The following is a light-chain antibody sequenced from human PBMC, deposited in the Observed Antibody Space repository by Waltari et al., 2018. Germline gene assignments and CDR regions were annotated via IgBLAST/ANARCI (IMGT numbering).Light chain of an antibody. V-gene: IGKV1-12*01. CDR1: QDITGW. CDR3: QQATSFPPT. CDR2: SVS. J-gene: IGKJ4*01. Sequence: DIQMTQSPSSVSASVGNRVTITCRASQDITGWLAGYQQKPGKGPKMLIYSVSTLQSGVPTRFSGSGSGTKFTLTIASLQSEDSGTYYCQQATSFPPTFGGGTKVE.